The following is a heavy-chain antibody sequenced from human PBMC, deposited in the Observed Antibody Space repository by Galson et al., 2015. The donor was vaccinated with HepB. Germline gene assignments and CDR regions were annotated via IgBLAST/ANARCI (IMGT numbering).Heavy chain of an antibody. CDR3: AKIAAAGTRGFDIWGTKNEFHFDY. CDR1: GFTFSSYA. J-gene: IGHJ4*02. V-gene: IGHV3-23*01. Sequence: SLRLSCAASGFTFSSYAMSWVRQAPGKGLEWVSAISGSGGSTYYADSVKGRFIISRDNSKNTLYLQMNSLRAETTAVYYRAKIAAAGTRGFDIWGTKNEFHFDYWGQGALVTVSS. CDR2: ISGSGGST. D-gene: IGHD6-13*01.